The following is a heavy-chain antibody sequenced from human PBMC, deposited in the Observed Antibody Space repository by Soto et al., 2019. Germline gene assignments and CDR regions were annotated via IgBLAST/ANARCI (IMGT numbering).Heavy chain of an antibody. V-gene: IGHV3-23*01. CDR2: ISGSGGST. J-gene: IGHJ6*02. CDR1: GFIFSSYA. CDR3: AKVVVAAKVSGIDV. Sequence: GGSLRLSCAASGFIFSSYAMSWVRQAPGKGLEWVSAISGSGGSTYYADSVKGRFTISRDNSKNTLYLQMNSLRAEDTAVYYCAKVVVAAKVSGIDVWGQGTTVTVSS. D-gene: IGHD2-15*01.